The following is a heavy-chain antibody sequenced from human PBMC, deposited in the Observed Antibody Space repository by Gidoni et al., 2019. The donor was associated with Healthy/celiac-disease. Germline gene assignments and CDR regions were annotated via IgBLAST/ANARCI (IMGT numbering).Heavy chain of an antibody. Sequence: EVQLVQSGAEVKKPGESLKISCKGSGYSFTSYWIGWVRQMPGKGLDWMGIIYPGDSDTRYSPSFQGQVTISADKSISTAYLQWSSLKASDTAMYYCARPRSGVGLDHNWYFDLWGRGTLVTVSS. CDR3: ARPRSGVGLDHNWYFDL. D-gene: IGHD3-3*01. J-gene: IGHJ2*01. V-gene: IGHV5-51*01. CDR2: IYPGDSDT. CDR1: GYSFTSYW.